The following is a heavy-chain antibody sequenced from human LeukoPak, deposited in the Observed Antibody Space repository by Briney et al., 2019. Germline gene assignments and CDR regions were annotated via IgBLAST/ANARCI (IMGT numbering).Heavy chain of an antibody. CDR2: IYYSGST. V-gene: IGHV4-59*08. CDR1: GGSLSGYY. CDR3: ARHEAAAGIDY. D-gene: IGHD6-13*01. Sequence: SETLSLTCAVYGGSLSGYYWSWIRQSPGKGLEWIGYIYYSGSTNYNPSLKSRVTISVDTSKNQFSLKLSSVTAADTAVYYCARHEAAAGIDYWGQGTLVTVSS. J-gene: IGHJ4*02.